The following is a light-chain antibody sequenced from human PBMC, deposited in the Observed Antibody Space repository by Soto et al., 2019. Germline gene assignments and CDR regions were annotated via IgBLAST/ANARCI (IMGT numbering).Light chain of an antibody. J-gene: IGKJ2*01. V-gene: IGKV1-5*01. CDR3: QQYNTYSPYT. CDR1: QSIGTW. Sequence: DIQMTQSPSTLSASVGDRVTIACRASQSIGTWLAWYQQQPGKAPKFLIYDASSLASGVPSRFSGSGSGTEFTLTISSLQPYDFATYYCQQYNTYSPYTFGQGTKLEIK. CDR2: DAS.